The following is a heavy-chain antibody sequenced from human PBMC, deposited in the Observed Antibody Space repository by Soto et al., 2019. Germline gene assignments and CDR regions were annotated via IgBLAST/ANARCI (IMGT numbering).Heavy chain of an antibody. CDR1: GGTFSSYA. D-gene: IGHD6-13*01. J-gene: IGHJ5*02. V-gene: IGHV1-69*13. CDR2: IIPIFGTA. Sequence: ASVKVSCKASGGTFSSYAISWVRQAPGQGLEWMGGIIPIFGTANYAQKFQGRVTITADESKSTAYMELSSLRSEDTAVYYCARGLGIAAAGAEFWFDPWGQGTLVTV. CDR3: ARGLGIAAAGAEFWFDP.